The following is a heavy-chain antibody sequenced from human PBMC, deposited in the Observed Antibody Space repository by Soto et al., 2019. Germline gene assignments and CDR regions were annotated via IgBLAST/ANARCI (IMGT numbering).Heavy chain of an antibody. CDR3: AKGGAAYGLLTHDY. V-gene: IGHV3-23*01. CDR1: RFTFSNFA. J-gene: IGHJ4*02. CDR2: ITGTSANT. Sequence: EVQLLESGGGLVQPGGSLRLSCAASRFTFSNFAMSWVRQAPGKGLEWVSTITGTSANTYYTDSVKGRFDISRDNSKNTLYLQMNSLTTEGTAVYYCAKGGAAYGLLTHDYWGQGTLVSVSS. D-gene: IGHD3-9*01.